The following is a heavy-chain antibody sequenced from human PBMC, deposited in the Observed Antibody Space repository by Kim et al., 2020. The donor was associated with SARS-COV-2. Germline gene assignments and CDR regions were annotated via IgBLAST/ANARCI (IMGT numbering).Heavy chain of an antibody. D-gene: IGHD3-16*02. V-gene: IGHV4-31*02. Sequence: GSTYYNPSLKSRVTISVDTSKNQFSLKLSSVTAADTAVYYCARDAPPIGTWGQGTLVTVSS. CDR2: GST. J-gene: IGHJ5*02. CDR3: ARDAPPIGT.